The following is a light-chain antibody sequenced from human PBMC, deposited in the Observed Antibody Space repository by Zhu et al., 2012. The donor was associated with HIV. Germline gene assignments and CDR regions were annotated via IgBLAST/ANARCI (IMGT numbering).Light chain of an antibody. CDR2: DAS. V-gene: IGKV3D-20*01. J-gene: IGKJ2*01. Sequence: EIVLTQYPASLSLSPGERATLSCGASQSITASYIAWYQQKIGLAPRLLIYDASTRATGIPDRFSGSGSGTDFTLSISSLEPEDFAVYYCQQYVTSPGTFGQGTKVEI. CDR3: QQYVTSPGT. CDR1: QSITASY.